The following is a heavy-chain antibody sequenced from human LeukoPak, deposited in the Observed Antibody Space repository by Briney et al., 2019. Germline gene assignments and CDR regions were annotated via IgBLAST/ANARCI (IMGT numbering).Heavy chain of an antibody. D-gene: IGHD1-26*01. CDR2: IRYDGSDK. Sequence: GGSLRLSCAASGFTFSSYGIHWVRQAPVKGLEWGAFIRYDGSDKYFAGIVKGRFTISRDNSKNTVYLQMNSLRVEDTAIYYCARDPLTGSYGVNWLDPWGQGTLVTVSS. CDR1: GFTFSSYG. J-gene: IGHJ5*02. V-gene: IGHV3-30*02. CDR3: ARDPLTGSYGVNWLDP.